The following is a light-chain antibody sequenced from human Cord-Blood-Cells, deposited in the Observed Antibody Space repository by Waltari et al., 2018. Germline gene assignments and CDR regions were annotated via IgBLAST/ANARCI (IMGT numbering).Light chain of an antibody. V-gene: IGLV3-25*03. Sequence: SYELKHPPSLSVSPAQTARIACPGDALPKQYAFWYQQKQGQAPLLVIYKDSARPSGNPERFSGSSSGTTGTLTISGVQAEDEADYYCQSADSSVTYVVFGGGTKLTVL. CDR3: QSADSSVTYVV. J-gene: IGLJ2*01. CDR1: ALPKQY. CDR2: KDS.